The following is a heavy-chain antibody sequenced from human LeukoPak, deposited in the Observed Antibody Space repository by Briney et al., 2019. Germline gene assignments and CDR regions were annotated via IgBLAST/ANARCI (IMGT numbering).Heavy chain of an antibody. J-gene: IGHJ5*02. Sequence: SETLSLTCAVYGGSFSGYYWSWIRQPPGKGLEWIGEINHSGSTSYNPSLKSRVTISVDTSKNQFSLKLSSVTAADTAVYYCASSTSYNWFDPWGQGTLVTVSS. D-gene: IGHD2-2*01. CDR3: ASSTSYNWFDP. CDR1: GGSFSGYY. CDR2: INHSGST. V-gene: IGHV4-34*01.